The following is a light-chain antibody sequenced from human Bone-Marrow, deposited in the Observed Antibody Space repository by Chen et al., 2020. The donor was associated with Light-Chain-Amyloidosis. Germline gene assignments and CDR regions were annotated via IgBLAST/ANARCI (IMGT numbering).Light chain of an antibody. V-gene: IGLV3-21*02. CDR3: QVWDRSSDRPV. CDR2: DDS. J-gene: IGLJ3*02. Sequence: SYVLTQPSSVSVAPGQTATIACGGNNIGSTRVHWYQQTPGQAPLLLVYDDSDRPSGIPERVFGSNSGNTATLTISRVEAGDEADYYCQVWDRSSDRPVFGGGTKLTVL. CDR1: NIGSTR.